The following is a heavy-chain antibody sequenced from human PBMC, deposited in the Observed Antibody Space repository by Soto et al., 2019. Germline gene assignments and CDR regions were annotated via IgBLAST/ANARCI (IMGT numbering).Heavy chain of an antibody. V-gene: IGHV4-30-2*01. CDR2: IYHSGST. J-gene: IGHJ4*02. D-gene: IGHD5-18*01. Sequence: SETLSLTCAVSGGSISSGDYSWSWIRQPPGKGLEWIGYIYHSGSTYYNPSLKSRVTISVDRSKNQFSLKLSSVTAADTAVYYCARHRGYSYGNYFDYWGQGTLVTVSS. CDR3: ARHRGYSYGNYFDY. CDR1: GGSISSGDYS.